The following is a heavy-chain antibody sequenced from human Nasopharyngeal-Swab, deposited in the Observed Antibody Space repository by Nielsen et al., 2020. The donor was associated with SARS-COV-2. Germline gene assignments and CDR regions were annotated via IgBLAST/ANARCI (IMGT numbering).Heavy chain of an antibody. Sequence: GESLKISCAASGSSFSRYSLNWVRQPPAKGLEWVSGISASGGSTDQADSVKGRFTISRDNSKNTLYLQMNSLRAEDTAVYYCATELVVAAGGSYYYYGMDVWGQGTTVTVSS. CDR2: ISASGGST. V-gene: IGHV3-23*01. CDR1: GSSFSRYS. D-gene: IGHD2-15*01. CDR3: ATELVVAAGGSYYYYGMDV. J-gene: IGHJ6*01.